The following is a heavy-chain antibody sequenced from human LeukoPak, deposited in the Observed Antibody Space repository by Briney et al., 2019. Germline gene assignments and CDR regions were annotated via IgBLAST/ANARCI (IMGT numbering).Heavy chain of an antibody. J-gene: IGHJ4*02. V-gene: IGHV3-7*01. CDR2: INQDGSVK. CDR3: TRDFVF. D-gene: IGHD3-3*01. CDR1: GFAFSTYW. Sequence: GGSLRLSCAASGFAFSTYWMDWVRQAPGKGLEWVGNINQDGSVKHYVDSVRGPFPISRDNARNSVYLQMTALRVEDTAVYYCTRDFVFWGQGTLVTASS.